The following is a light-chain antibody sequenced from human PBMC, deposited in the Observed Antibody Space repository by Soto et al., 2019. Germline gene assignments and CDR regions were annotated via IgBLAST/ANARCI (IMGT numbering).Light chain of an antibody. CDR2: DVS. CDR3: SSYTGSSTLV. Sequence: QSALTQPASVSGSPGQSITISCTGTRSDVGGYNYVSWYQQHPGKTPKLMIYDVSNRPSGVSNRFSGSKSGNTASLTISGLHAEDEADYYCSSYTGSSTLVFGTGTKLTVL. J-gene: IGLJ1*01. CDR1: RSDVGGYNY. V-gene: IGLV2-14*01.